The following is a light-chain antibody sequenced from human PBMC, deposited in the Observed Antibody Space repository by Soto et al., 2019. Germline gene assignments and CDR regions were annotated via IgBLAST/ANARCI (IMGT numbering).Light chain of an antibody. V-gene: IGKV3-11*01. CDR3: QQRSNWPRGT. CDR1: QSVSSY. CDR2: DAS. Sequence: EIVLTQSPATLSLSPGERATLSCRASQSVSSYLAWYQQKPGQAPRLLIYDASNRATCIPAMFSGSGYGTEFTLTMSSLEPEDFAVYYCQQRSNWPRGTFGQGTKVEIK. J-gene: IGKJ1*01.